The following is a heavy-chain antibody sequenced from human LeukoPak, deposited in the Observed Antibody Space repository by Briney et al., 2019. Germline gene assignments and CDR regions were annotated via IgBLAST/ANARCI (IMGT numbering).Heavy chain of an antibody. J-gene: IGHJ4*02. CDR2: IKQDGSEK. CDR3: ARTSLVYSGSYYDY. V-gene: IGHV3-7*01. D-gene: IGHD1-26*01. Sequence: VGSLRLSCAASGFTFSSYWMSWVRQAPGKGLEWVANIKQDGSEKYYVDSVKGRFTISRDNAKNSLYLQMKSLRVEDTALYYCARTSLVYSGSYYDYWGQGTLVTVSS. CDR1: GFTFSSYW.